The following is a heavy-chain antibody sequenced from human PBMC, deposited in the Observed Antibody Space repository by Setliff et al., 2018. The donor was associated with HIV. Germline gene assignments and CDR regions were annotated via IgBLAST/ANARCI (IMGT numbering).Heavy chain of an antibody. V-gene: IGHV1-18*01. Sequence: ASVKVSCKASGYTFTSYGISWVRQAPGQGLEWMGWISAYNGNTNYAQKLQGRVTMTTDTSTSTAYMELRSLRSDYTAVYYCARDELYYGMDVWGQGTTVTVSS. CDR2: ISAYNGNT. CDR3: ARDELYYGMDV. D-gene: IGHD1-26*01. J-gene: IGHJ6*02. CDR1: GYTFTSYG.